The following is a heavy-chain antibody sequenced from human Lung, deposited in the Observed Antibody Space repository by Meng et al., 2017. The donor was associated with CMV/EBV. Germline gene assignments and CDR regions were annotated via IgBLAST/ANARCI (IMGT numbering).Heavy chain of an antibody. Sequence: SXTLSLXCTVSGGSISDYYWSWIRQPPGKGLEWIGYINYSGSTKYNPSLKSRVTISGDSSKNQFSLKLSSVTAADTAVYYCARGQWLVRYFDNWGQGRLVTVSS. CDR3: ARGQWLVRYFDN. CDR1: GGSISDYY. V-gene: IGHV4-59*01. CDR2: INYSGST. J-gene: IGHJ4*02. D-gene: IGHD6-19*01.